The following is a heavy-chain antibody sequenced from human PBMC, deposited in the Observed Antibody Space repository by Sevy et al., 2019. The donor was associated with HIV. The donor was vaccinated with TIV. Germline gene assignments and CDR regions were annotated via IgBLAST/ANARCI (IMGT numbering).Heavy chain of an antibody. Sequence: GGSLRLSCAASGFTFDDYAMHWVRQAPGKGLEWVSGISWNSGSIGYADSVKGRFTISRDNAKNSLYLQMNSLRAEDIALYYCAKGGGGTLYYDYGMDVWGQGTTVTVSS. CDR1: GFTFDDYA. CDR2: ISWNSGSI. CDR3: AKGGGGTLYYDYGMDV. J-gene: IGHJ6*02. V-gene: IGHV3-9*03. D-gene: IGHD2-15*01.